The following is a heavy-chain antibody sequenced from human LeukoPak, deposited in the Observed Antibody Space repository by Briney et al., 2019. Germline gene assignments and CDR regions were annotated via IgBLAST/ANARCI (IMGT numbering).Heavy chain of an antibody. CDR3: AANSADYNTLGSSYKV. CDR1: GGSFSGYY. J-gene: IGHJ4*02. Sequence: SETLSLTCAVYGGSFSGYYWSWIRQPPGKGLEWIGSISYSGTTYYNPSLKSRVTISVDTSRNQFSLKLTSVTAADTAVYYCAANSADYNTLGSSYKVWGQGTLVTVSS. CDR2: ISYSGTT. D-gene: IGHD3-10*01. V-gene: IGHV4-34*01.